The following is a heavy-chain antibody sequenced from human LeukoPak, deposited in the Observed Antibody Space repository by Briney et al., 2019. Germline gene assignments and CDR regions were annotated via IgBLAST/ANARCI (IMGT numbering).Heavy chain of an antibody. D-gene: IGHD1-26*01. CDR1: QFTFSNYA. CDR3: ATAFRGSYDN. CDR2: ISATGDNT. V-gene: IGHV3-23*01. J-gene: IGHJ4*02. Sequence: PGGSLRLSCAASQFTFSNYAMNWVRQAPGRGLEWVSGISATGDNTYYADSVKGRFTVSRDNSKSTLYLQMNSLRAEDTAVYYCATAFRGSYDNWGQGTLVTVSS.